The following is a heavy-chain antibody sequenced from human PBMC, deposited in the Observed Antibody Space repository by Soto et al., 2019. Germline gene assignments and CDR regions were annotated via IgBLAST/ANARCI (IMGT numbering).Heavy chain of an antibody. CDR2: IKPDGGEQ. CDR1: GFTFGNYW. D-gene: IGHD4-4*01. CDR3: ARGYSNSCDY. J-gene: IGHJ4*02. V-gene: IGHV3-7*04. Sequence: EVQLVESGGGLVQPGGSLRLSCEASGFTFGNYWMNWVRQTPGKGLEWVANIKPDGGEQYYVDSVKGRFTISRDNAKDSLYLQMSSLRGDDSAVYYFARGYSNSCDYWGQGSLVTVSS.